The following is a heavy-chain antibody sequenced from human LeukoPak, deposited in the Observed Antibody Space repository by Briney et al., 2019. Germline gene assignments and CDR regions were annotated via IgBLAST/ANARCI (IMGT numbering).Heavy chain of an antibody. CDR3: AELGITMIGGV. D-gene: IGHD3-10*02. CDR1: GFTFSSYG. J-gene: IGHJ6*04. CDR2: ISGSGGRT. Sequence: GGSLRLSCAASGFTFSSYGMSWVRQAPGKGLEWVSGISGSGGRTYYADSVKGRFTISRDNAKNSLYLQMNSLRAEDTAVYYCAELGITMIGGVWGKGTTVTISS. V-gene: IGHV3-23*01.